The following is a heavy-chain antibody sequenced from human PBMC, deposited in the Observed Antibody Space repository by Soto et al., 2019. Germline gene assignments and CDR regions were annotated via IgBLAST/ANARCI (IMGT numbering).Heavy chain of an antibody. CDR2: ISGSGSYI. J-gene: IGHJ4*02. V-gene: IGHV3-21*01. CDR3: ARFTATTGCDF. Sequence: GGSLRLSCAASGFTFSSYSMIWVRQAPGKGLEWVSSISGSGSYIYSADSMKGRFTISRDNAKNSLYLQMNSLRAEDTAVYYCARFTATTGCDFWGQGTLVTVSS. D-gene: IGHD1-1*01. CDR1: GFTFSSYS.